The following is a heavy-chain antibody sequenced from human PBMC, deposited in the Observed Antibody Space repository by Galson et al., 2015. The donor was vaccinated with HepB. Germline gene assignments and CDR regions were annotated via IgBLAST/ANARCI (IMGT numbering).Heavy chain of an antibody. Sequence: SLRLSCAASGFTFSSYGMHWVRQAPGKGLEWVAVISYDGSNKYYADSVKGRFTISRDNSKNTLYLQMNSLRAEDTAVYYCAKDNLPAAMHAYYYHGMDVWGQGTTVTVSS. J-gene: IGHJ6*02. V-gene: IGHV3-30*18. CDR1: GFTFSSYG. D-gene: IGHD2-2*01. CDR3: AKDNLPAAMHAYYYHGMDV. CDR2: ISYDGSNK.